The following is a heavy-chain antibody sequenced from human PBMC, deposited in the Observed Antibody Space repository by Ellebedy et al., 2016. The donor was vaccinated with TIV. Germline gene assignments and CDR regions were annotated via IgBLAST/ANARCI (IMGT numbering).Heavy chain of an antibody. CDR2: IYSGGTT. Sequence: PGGSLRLSCTASGFTVSSNYMCWVRQAPGKGPEWVSVIYSGGTTNYADSVKGRFTVSRDSSKNTLFLQVNSLRAEDTAVYYCIFKGMSARLYWGQGTLVTVSS. J-gene: IGHJ1*01. V-gene: IGHV3-66*01. CDR1: GFTVSSNY. CDR3: IFKGMSARLY. D-gene: IGHD6-6*01.